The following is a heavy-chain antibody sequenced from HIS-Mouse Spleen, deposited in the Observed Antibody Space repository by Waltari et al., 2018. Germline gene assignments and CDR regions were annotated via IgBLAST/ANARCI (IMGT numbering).Heavy chain of an antibody. Sequence: QVTLRESGPALVKPTQTLTLTCTFSGFSLSTSGMCVSWIRPPPGKALEWLARIDWDDDKYYSTSLKTRLTISKDTSKNQVVLKMTNMDPVDTATYYCARIAEGYSSGWYAFDYWGQGTLVTVSS. CDR3: ARIAEGYSSGWYAFDY. CDR2: IDWDDDK. D-gene: IGHD6-19*01. J-gene: IGHJ4*02. V-gene: IGHV2-70*15. CDR1: GFSLSTSGMC.